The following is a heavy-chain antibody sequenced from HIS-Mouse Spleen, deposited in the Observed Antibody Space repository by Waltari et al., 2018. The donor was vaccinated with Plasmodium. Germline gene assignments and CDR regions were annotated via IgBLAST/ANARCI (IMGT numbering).Heavy chain of an antibody. Sequence: EVQLVESGGGLVQPGGSLRLSCASSGFPFCRYWMSWVRQAPGKGLEWGANIKQDGREKYYVDSVKGRFTISRDNAKNSLYLQMNSLRAEDTAVYYCASSWYWYFDLWGRGTLVTVSS. CDR2: IKQDGREK. J-gene: IGHJ2*01. CDR1: GFPFCRYW. D-gene: IGHD6-13*01. V-gene: IGHV3-7*01. CDR3: ASSWYWYFDL.